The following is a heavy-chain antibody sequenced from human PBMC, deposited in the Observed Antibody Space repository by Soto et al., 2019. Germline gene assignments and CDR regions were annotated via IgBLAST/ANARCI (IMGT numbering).Heavy chain of an antibody. CDR3: ARGVTFGGVIAPRFDP. CDR1: GGSISSGDFY. J-gene: IGHJ5*02. D-gene: IGHD3-16*02. CDR2: IHNSGTT. V-gene: IGHV4-31*03. Sequence: SETLSLTCTVSGGSISSGDFYWSWIRQHPGKGLEWIGYIHNSGTTYYIPPLRSRVTMAVDTSKNQLSLKLTSVTAADTAVYYCARGVTFGGVIAPRFDPWGQGTLVTVSS.